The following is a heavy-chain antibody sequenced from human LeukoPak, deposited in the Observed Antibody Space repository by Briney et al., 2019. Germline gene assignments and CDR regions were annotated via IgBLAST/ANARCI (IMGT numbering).Heavy chain of an antibody. CDR2: ISSSSSTI. V-gene: IGHV3-48*04. D-gene: IGHD1-26*01. CDR3: ARALYSGSYDY. J-gene: IGHJ4*02. Sequence: WGSLRLSCAASGFTFSSYSMNWVRQAPGKGLEWVSYISSSSSTIYYADSVKGRFTISRDNAKNSLYLQMNSLRAEDTALYHCARALYSGSYDYWGQGTLVTVSS. CDR1: GFTFSSYS.